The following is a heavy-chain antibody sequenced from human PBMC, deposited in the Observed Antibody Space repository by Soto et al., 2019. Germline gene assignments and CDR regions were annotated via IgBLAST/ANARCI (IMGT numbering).Heavy chain of an antibody. D-gene: IGHD1-1*01. V-gene: IGHV1-8*01. Sequence: GASLKVSCKASGYTFTSYDIYWVRQATGQGLEWMGWMNPNTGNSGYAQKFQGRVTMTSDTSINTAHMELSSLRSEDTAVYYCARRAETNGWNGFGADKYYFDFWGQGTLVTVSS. J-gene: IGHJ4*02. CDR3: ARRAETNGWNGFGADKYYFDF. CDR2: MNPNTGNS. CDR1: GYTFTSYD.